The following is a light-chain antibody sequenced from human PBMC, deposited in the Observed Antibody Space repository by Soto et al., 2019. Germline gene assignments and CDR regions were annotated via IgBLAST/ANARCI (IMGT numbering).Light chain of an antibody. CDR1: QSVSSN. Sequence: EIVMTQSPATLSVSLGERATLSCRASQSVSSNLAWYQQKPGQAPRLLIYGASTRATAIPARFSGSGSGTEFTLTISSLQSADFALYYCQQYNNWPLTFGQGTKVEIK. J-gene: IGKJ1*01. V-gene: IGKV3-15*01. CDR3: QQYNNWPLT. CDR2: GAS.